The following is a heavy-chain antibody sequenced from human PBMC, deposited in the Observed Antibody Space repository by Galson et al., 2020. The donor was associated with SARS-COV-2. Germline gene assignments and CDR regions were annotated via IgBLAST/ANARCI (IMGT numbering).Heavy chain of an antibody. CDR3: ARQVYYDDDSGSGWWDP. CDR1: GGSISSGGFS. CDR2: IYHSGTT. Sequence: KISETLSLTCAVSGGSISSGGFSWSWIRQPPGKGLEWIGNIYHSGTTYYSPSLKSRVTISLDGSKNQFSLRRSSVTAADTAVDYCARQVYYDDDSGSGWWDPWGQGTLVTVSS. J-gene: IGHJ5*02. D-gene: IGHD3-10*01. V-gene: IGHV4-30-2*01.